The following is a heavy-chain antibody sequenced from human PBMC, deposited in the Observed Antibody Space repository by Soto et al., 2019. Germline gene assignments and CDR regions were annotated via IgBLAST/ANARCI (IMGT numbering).Heavy chain of an antibody. CDR1: GGSISSGGYS. CDR3: ARGRGRVHFDY. CDR2: IYHSAST. D-gene: IGHD1-26*01. Sequence: QLQLQESGSGLVKPSQTLSLTCAVSGGSISSGGYSWSWIRQPPGQGLEWIGYIYHSASTYYTPYHKSRITISVDRSKNQFSLKLSSVTAADTAVYCCARGRGRVHFDYWGQGTLVTVFS. J-gene: IGHJ4*02. V-gene: IGHV4-30-2*01.